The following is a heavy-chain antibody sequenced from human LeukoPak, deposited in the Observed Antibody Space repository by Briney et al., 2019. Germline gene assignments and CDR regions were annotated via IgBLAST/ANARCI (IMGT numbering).Heavy chain of an antibody. V-gene: IGHV1-18*01. D-gene: IGHD6-13*01. CDR2: ISAYNGNT. J-gene: IGHJ3*02. Sequence: GASVKVSCKASGYTFTSYGISWVRQAPGQGLEWMGWISAYNGNTNYAQKLQGRVTMTTDTSTSTAYMELRSLRSDDTAVYHCAREYSSSWYGAFDIWGQGTMVTVSS. CDR1: GYTFTSYG. CDR3: AREYSSSWYGAFDI.